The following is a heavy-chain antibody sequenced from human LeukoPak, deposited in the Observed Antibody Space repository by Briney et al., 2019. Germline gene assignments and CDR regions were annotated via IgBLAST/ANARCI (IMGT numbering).Heavy chain of an antibody. J-gene: IGHJ4*02. V-gene: IGHV3-11*01. Sequence: PGGSLRLSCAASGFTFDDYYMSWIRQAPGKGLQWISSISASGTMTFYADSVQGRFTISRDNAKNSLHLQLNSLRAEDTAVYYCARYMVLSPCDYWGQGTLVAVSS. CDR1: GFTFDDYY. D-gene: IGHD4/OR15-4a*01. CDR3: ARYMVLSPCDY. CDR2: ISASGTMT.